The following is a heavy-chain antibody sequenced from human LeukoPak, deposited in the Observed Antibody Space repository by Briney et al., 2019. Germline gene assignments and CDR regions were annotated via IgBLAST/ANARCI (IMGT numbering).Heavy chain of an antibody. D-gene: IGHD6-13*01. CDR2: IKEDGSVK. CDR3: SLEGSSWYRYFQH. CDR1: GFPFSSYW. V-gene: IGHV3-7*05. Sequence: GGSLRLSCAASGFPFSSYWMSWVRQAPGKGLEWVANIKEDGSVKYYVDSVKGRFTISRDNAENSVCLEMNSLRAEDTAVYYSSLEGSSWYRYFQHWGQGTLVTVSS. J-gene: IGHJ1*01.